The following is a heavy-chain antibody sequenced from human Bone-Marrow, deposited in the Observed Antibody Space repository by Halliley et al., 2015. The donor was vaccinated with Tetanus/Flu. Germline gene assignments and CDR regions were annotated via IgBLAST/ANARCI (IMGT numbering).Heavy chain of an antibody. J-gene: IGHJ3*01. CDR1: GFTFSFYN. CDR2: ISSTSEYI. D-gene: IGHD3-10*01. Sequence: CAASGFTFSFYNMHWVRQPPGKGLEWVSSISSTSEYIYYPDSVKGRFTVSRDNAKNSLFLQMNSLRAEDTALYYCARVRSGYDAFDLWGQGTMVTVSS. V-gene: IGHV3-21*01. CDR3: ARVRSGYDAFDL.